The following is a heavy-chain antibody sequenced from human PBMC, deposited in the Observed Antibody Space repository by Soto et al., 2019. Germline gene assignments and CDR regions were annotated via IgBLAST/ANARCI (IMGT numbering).Heavy chain of an antibody. Sequence: QVQLVESGGGVVQPGRSLRLSCVASGFTFSSYPIHWVRQAPGKGLEWVTTISSDGNDKYSSDSVNGRFTTSRDNSKNTGYLQMNNLRVEDTAVCDCAKEGEADKNYYYGMDVWGQGTTFNVSS. CDR3: AKEGEADKNYYYGMDV. V-gene: IGHV3-30*04. D-gene: IGHD3-9*01. CDR1: GFTFSSYP. CDR2: ISSDGNDK. J-gene: IGHJ6*02.